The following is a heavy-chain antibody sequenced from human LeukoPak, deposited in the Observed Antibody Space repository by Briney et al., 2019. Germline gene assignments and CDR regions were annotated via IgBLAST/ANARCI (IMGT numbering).Heavy chain of an antibody. CDR2: INPNSGGT. V-gene: IGHV1-2*02. Sequence: ASVKVSCMASGYTLTGYFMHSVRQAPGQGLEWMGWINPNSGGTNYAQKLQGRDTMTRDTSISTATMEQSRMRSDDTAVYYCASGVVVHATLLFDYWGQGTLVTVSS. CDR3: ASGVVVHATLLFDY. CDR1: GYTLTGYF. D-gene: IGHD2-15*01. J-gene: IGHJ4*02.